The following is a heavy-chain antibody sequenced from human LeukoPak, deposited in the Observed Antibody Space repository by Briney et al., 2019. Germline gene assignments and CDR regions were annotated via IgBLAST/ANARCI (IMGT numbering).Heavy chain of an antibody. V-gene: IGHV1-24*01. CDR2: FDPEDGET. D-gene: IGHD1-7*01. CDR1: GYTLTELS. Sequence: GASVKVSCKVSGYTLTELSMHWVRQAPGKGLEWMGGFDPEDGETIYAQKFQGRVTMTEDTSTDTAHMELSSLRSEDTAVYYCATDNWNYRNWFDPWGQGTLVTVSS. J-gene: IGHJ5*02. CDR3: ATDNWNYRNWFDP.